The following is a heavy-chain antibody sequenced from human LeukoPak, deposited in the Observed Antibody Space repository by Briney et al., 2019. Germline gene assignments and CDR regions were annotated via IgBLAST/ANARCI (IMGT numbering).Heavy chain of an antibody. CDR1: GGSISSTDW. J-gene: IGHJ5*02. Sequence: SETLSLTCAVSGGSISSTDWWSWVRQPPGKGLEWTGEIYHSGSTNYKPSLKSRVTISLDKSKNQFSLRLTSVTAADTAVYFCARRGVVEVFFDPWGQGTLVTVSS. CDR3: ARRGVVEVFFDP. D-gene: IGHD2-21*01. CDR2: IYHSGST. V-gene: IGHV4-4*02.